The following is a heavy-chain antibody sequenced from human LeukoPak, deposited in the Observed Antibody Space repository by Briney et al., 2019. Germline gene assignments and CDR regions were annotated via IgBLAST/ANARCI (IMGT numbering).Heavy chain of an antibody. J-gene: IGHJ4*02. CDR3: ARTSPTSHFDL. CDR2: INGDGSNS. D-gene: IGHD3-16*01. V-gene: IGHV3-74*01. Sequence: GGSLRLSCVASGFTFTTYWMHWVRHAPGKGLVCVSRINGDGSNSNYADSVKGRFTISRDNARNTLYLQMNGLRAEDTALYYCARTSPTSHFDLWGQGTLVTVS. CDR1: GFTFTTYW.